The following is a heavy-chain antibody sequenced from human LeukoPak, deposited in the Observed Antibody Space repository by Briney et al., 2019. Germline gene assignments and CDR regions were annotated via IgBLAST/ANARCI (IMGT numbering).Heavy chain of an antibody. CDR1: GFTFSDYA. V-gene: IGHV3-23*01. CDR3: AKAPATGEGYYFYYMDV. CDR2: VNGRGATT. Sequence: PGGSLRLSCAASGFASGFTFSDYAVSWVRQAPGKGPEWVASVNGRGATTYYADSVRGRFTIPRDNSKNTLYLQMISLGADDTAVYFCAKAPATGEGYYFYYMDVWGKGTTVTVSS. J-gene: IGHJ6*03. D-gene: IGHD7-27*01.